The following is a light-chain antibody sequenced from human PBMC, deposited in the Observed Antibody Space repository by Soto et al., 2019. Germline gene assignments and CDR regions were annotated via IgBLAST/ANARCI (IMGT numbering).Light chain of an antibody. V-gene: IGKV3-20*01. CDR2: GAS. CDR1: QTVVSSY. Sequence: ETVLTQSPGTLSLSPGERATLSCRASQTVVSSYFAWYQQKPGQAPRLLIYGASNRATGIPDRFSGSGSGTDFTLTISRLEPEDFAVYYCQQYGSSPVTFGQGTKLEIK. CDR3: QQYGSSPVT. J-gene: IGKJ2*01.